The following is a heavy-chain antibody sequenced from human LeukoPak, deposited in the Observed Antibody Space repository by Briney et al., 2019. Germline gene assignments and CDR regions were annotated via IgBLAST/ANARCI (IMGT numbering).Heavy chain of an antibody. J-gene: IGHJ4*02. CDR3: ARARSGDYFDY. D-gene: IGHD2-15*01. CDR2: IYYSGST. Sequence: SETLSLTCSVSGGSISPYYWSWIRQPPGKGLEWIGYIYYSGSTNYNPSLKSRVTILLDTSKNQFSLKLTSVTAADTAVYYCARARSGDYFDYWGQGTLVTVSS. CDR1: GGSISPYY. V-gene: IGHV4-59*01.